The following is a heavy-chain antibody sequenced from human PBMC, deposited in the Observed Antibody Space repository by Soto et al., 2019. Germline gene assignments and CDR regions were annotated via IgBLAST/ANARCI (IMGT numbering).Heavy chain of an antibody. CDR3: ARSVTMIVVVITEPRDYYYGMDV. V-gene: IGHV1-69*13. J-gene: IGHJ6*02. CDR2: IIPIFGTA. CDR1: GGTFSSYA. D-gene: IGHD3-22*01. Sequence: SVKVSCKASGGTFSSYAISWVRQAPGQGLEWMGGIIPIFGTANYAQKFQGRVTITADESTSTAYMELSSLRSEDTAVYYCARSVTMIVVVITEPRDYYYGMDVWGQGTTVTVSS.